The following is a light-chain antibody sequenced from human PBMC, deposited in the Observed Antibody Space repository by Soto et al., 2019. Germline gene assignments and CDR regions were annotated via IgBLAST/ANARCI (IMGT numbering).Light chain of an antibody. CDR3: KKFSRTPWT. CDR1: QSVLYTSNNNNF. V-gene: IGKV4-1*01. CDR2: WAS. J-gene: IGKJ1*01. Sequence: DIVMTQSPDYLAVSLGERATINCKSSQSVLYTSNNNNFLSWYQQKPGQPPKLLIYWASTRESGVPDRFRGSQFEPDVSHKESRLHADDVAVYYCKKFSRTPWTFVQGTKEEIK.